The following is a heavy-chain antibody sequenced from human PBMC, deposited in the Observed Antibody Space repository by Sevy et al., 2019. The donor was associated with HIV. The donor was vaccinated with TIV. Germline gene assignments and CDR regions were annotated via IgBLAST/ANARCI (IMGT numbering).Heavy chain of an antibody. J-gene: IGHJ5*02. V-gene: IGHV1-18*01. CDR3: ARISTVRGKFNWFDP. CDR1: GYTFDSFG. D-gene: IGHD3-10*01. Sequence: KAVASVKVSCKASGYTFDSFGISWVRQAPGQGLEWMGWIGVYNGNIKYAQKFQDRVTMTTDTSTNTAYMELRSLRFDDTAVYFCARISTVRGKFNWFDPWGQGTLVTVSS. CDR2: IGVYNGNI.